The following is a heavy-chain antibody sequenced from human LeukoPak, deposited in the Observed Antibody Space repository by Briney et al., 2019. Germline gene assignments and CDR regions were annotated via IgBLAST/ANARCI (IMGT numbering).Heavy chain of an antibody. V-gene: IGHV3-49*03. J-gene: IGHJ3*02. CDR3: TRVWGGIVAPHDAFDI. CDR2: IRSKAYGGTT. CDR1: GFTFGDYA. D-gene: IGHD1-26*01. Sequence: HPGGSLRLSCTASGFTFGDYAMSWFRQAPGKGLEWVGFIRSKAYGGTTEYAASVKGRFTISRDDSKSIAYLQMNSLKTEDTAVYYCTRVWGGIVAPHDAFDIWGQGTMVTVSS.